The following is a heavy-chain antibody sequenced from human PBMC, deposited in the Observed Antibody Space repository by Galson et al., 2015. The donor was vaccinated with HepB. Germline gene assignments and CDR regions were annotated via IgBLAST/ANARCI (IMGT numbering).Heavy chain of an antibody. V-gene: IGHV1-24*01. Sequence: SVKVSCKVSGFTVIQLSMHWVRQVPGKGLEWMGGYDPEEGETVSAQKFQGRVTMTEDTSTDTVYMELSSLRSEDTAVYYCATGTRATDALDHWGQGTLVTVSS. D-gene: IGHD1-7*01. CDR2: YDPEEGET. J-gene: IGHJ4*02. CDR1: GFTVIQLS. CDR3: ATGTRATDALDH.